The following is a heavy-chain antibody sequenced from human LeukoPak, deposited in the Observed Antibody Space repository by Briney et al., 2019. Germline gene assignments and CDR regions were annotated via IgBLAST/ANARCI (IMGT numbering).Heavy chain of an antibody. CDR3: ARDRGYFRKEV. CDR1: GFDFDNYW. V-gene: IGHV3-7*01. Sequence: QPGGSLRLSCEASGFDFDNYWMTWVRQAAGKGLEWVANIKEDGTEKSYIDSVKSRFTISRDNAKNALYLQMNSLRDENTAVYYCARDRGYFRKEVWGKGTTVIASS. CDR2: IKEDGTEK. D-gene: IGHD2/OR15-2a*01. J-gene: IGHJ6*04.